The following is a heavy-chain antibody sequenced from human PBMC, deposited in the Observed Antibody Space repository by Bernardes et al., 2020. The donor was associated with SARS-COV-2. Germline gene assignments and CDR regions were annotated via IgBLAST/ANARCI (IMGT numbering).Heavy chain of an antibody. CDR1: GFTFSSYA. CDR3: ANHIIPAAAPRWDYYYGMDV. Sequence: GGSLRLSCAASGFTFSSYAMSWVRQAPGKGLEWVSVISGSGGSTYYADSVKGRFTISRDNSKNTLYLQMNSLRAEDTALYYCANHIIPAAAPRWDYYYGMDVWGQGTTVTVSS. V-gene: IGHV3-23*01. CDR2: ISGSGGST. J-gene: IGHJ6*02. D-gene: IGHD6-13*01.